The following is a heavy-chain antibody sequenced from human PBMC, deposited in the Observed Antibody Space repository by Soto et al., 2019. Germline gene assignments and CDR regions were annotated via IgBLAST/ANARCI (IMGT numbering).Heavy chain of an antibody. Sequence: QVQLVESGGGVVQPARSLRLSCVASGFIFSNYGIHWVRQAPGKGLEWVAGISYDGGYRSYADSVKGRFTVSRDNSKDTVYLQMASLRVEETALFYWAKGDYWPSPPTPEFASWGRGTLVTVSP. CDR3: AKGDYWPSPPTPEFAS. D-gene: IGHD2-15*01. V-gene: IGHV3-30*18. CDR2: ISYDGGYR. CDR1: GFIFSNYG. J-gene: IGHJ4*02.